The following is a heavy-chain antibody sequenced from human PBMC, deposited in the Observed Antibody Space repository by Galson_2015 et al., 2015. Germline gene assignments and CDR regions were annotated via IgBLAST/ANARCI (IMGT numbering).Heavy chain of an antibody. CDR2: TKTKADGGTI. CDR3: AAVSGGGDCYRY. Sequence: SLRLSCAASGFTFSNAWMAWVRQAPGKGLEWVGRTKTKADGGTIDYATPVKGRFTISRDDSKDTLYLQMNSLKTEGTAVYYCAAVSGGGDCYRYWGQGTLVTVSS. V-gene: IGHV3-15*01. CDR1: GFTFSNAW. D-gene: IGHD2-21*02. J-gene: IGHJ4*02.